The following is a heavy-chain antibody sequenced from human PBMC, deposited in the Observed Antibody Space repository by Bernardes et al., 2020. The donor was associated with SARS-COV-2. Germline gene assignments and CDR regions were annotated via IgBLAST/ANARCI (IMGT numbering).Heavy chain of an antibody. Sequence: SETLSLTCTVSGGSISAYYWSWFRQPPGKGLEWIGYLYYTGSTNYNPSLQSRVTISVDTSKNQFSLKLSSVTAADTAGYYCARGFDYWGQGILVTVSS. CDR3: ARGFDY. V-gene: IGHV4-59*01. J-gene: IGHJ4*02. CDR2: LYYTGST. CDR1: GGSISAYY.